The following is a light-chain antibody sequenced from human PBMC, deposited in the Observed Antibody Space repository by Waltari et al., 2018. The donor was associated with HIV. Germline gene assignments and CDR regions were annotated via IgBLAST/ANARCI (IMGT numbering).Light chain of an antibody. CDR3: HTWGPGIQV. CDR2: VTSGGSH. V-gene: IGLV4-69*01. Sequence: QVVLTQSPSASASLGASVKLTCTLSSGHTNYAIAWHPQKPGKGPRYLMKVTSGGSHIKGDGVPARFPGSSAGAERYLTISSLQSDDEADYYCHTWGPGIQVFGGGTKLTVL. CDR1: SGHTNYA. J-gene: IGLJ2*01.